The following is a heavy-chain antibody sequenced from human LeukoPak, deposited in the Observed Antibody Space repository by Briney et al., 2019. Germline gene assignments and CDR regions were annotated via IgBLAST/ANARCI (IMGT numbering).Heavy chain of an antibody. J-gene: IGHJ6*03. D-gene: IGHD1-1*01. V-gene: IGHV4-61*02. CDR2: IYTSGST. CDR1: GGSISSGSYY. Sequence: SETLSLTCTVSGGSISSGSYYWSWIRQPAGKGLEWIGRIYTSGSTNYNPSLKRRVTISVDTSKNQFSLKLSSVTAADTAVYYCARALRVGWNDGRLSYMDVWGKGTMVTVSS. CDR3: ARALRVGWNDGRLSYMDV.